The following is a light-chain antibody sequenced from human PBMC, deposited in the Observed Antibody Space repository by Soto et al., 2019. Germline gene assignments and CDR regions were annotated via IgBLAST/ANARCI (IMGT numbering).Light chain of an antibody. Sequence: DIVMNQSPLSLPVTPGAPASISCRSSQSLLHSNGYNYLDWYLQKPGQSPQLLLYLGSNRASGAHDMFSGRGSGTDFTLRISRVESEDVGVYYCLQALQTPRTFGQGTKLEI. J-gene: IGKJ1*01. CDR2: LGS. CDR1: QSLLHSNGYNY. V-gene: IGKV2-28*01. CDR3: LQALQTPRT.